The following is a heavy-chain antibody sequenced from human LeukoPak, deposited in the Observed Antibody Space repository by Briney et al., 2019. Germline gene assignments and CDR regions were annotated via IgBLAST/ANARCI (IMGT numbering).Heavy chain of an antibody. V-gene: IGHV4-34*01. Sequence: PSETLSLTCAVYGGSFSGYYWSWIRQPPGKGLEWIGEINHSGSTNYNPSLKSRVTISVDTSKNQFSLKLSSVTAADTAVYYCGRGLIPMDVWGKGTTVTVSS. D-gene: IGHD2-21*01. CDR1: GGSFSGYY. J-gene: IGHJ6*04. CDR3: GRGLIPMDV. CDR2: INHSGST.